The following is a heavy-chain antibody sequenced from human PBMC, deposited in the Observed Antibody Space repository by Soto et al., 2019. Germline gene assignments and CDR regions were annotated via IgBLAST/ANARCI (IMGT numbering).Heavy chain of an antibody. V-gene: IGHV6-1*01. D-gene: IGHD6-19*01. CDR2: TYYRSKWYN. Sequence: PSQTLSLTCVGSGDTVSSNSAAWNWIRQSPSRGLEWLGRTYYRSKWYNDYAVSVKSRITINPDTSKNQFSLQLNSVTPEDTAVYYCARANRKQWLAVDYWGQGTLVTVSS. J-gene: IGHJ4*02. CDR3: ARANRKQWLAVDY. CDR1: GDTVSSNSAA.